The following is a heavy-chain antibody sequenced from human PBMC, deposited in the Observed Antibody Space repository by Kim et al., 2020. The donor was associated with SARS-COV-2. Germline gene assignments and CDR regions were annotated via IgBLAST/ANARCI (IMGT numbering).Heavy chain of an antibody. CDR3: AKALYNGSPVYYFDY. V-gene: IGHV3-30*18. Sequence: GGSLRLSCAASGFTFSSYGMHWVRQAPGKGLEWVAVISYDGNDKYYADSVRGRFTISRDNSKNTLYLQMSSLRAEDTAMYYCAKALYNGSPVYYFDYWSQGTLVTVAS. CDR2: ISYDGNDK. D-gene: IGHD3-10*01. CDR1: GFTFSSYG. J-gene: IGHJ4*02.